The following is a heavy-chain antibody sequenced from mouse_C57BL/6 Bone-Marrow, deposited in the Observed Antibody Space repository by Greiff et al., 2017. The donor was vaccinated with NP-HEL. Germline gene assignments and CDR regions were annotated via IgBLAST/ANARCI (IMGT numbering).Heavy chain of an antibody. J-gene: IGHJ1*03. CDR3: ARLILRSHWYFEV. CDR1: GFTFSDYG. CDR2: ISNLAYSI. V-gene: IGHV5-15*01. D-gene: IGHD1-1*01. Sequence: EVQVVESGGGLVQPGGSLKLSCAASGFTFSDYGMAWVRQAPRKGPEWVAFISNLAYSIYYADTVTGRFTISRENAKNTLYLEMSSLRSEDTAMYYCARLILRSHWYFEVWGTGTTVTVSS.